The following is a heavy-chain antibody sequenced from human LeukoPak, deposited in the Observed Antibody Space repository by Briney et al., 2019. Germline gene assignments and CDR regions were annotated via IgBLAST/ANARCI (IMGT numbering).Heavy chain of an antibody. CDR3: ARDKVSVIPALDY. CDR1: GFTFSNHN. CDR2: INSRSNYI. J-gene: IGHJ4*02. D-gene: IGHD2/OR15-2a*01. Sequence: PGGSLRLSCEASGFTFSNHNMNWVRQAPGKGLEWVSSINSRSNYIYYADSVKGRFTISRDNAKESLYLQMNSLRAEDTALYFCARDKVSVIPALDYWGQGTLVIVSS. V-gene: IGHV3-21*01.